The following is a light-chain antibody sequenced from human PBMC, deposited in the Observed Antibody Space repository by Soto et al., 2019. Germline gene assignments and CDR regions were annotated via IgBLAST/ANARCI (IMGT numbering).Light chain of an antibody. J-gene: IGKJ1*01. Sequence: DIQMTQSPSTLSASVGDRVTITCRASQSISSWLAWYQQKPGKAPKLLIYRASALETGVPSRFSGSGSGTEFTLTISSLQPDDFATYYCLQYNTYWTFGQGTKVETK. CDR1: QSISSW. CDR2: RAS. CDR3: LQYNTYWT. V-gene: IGKV1-5*03.